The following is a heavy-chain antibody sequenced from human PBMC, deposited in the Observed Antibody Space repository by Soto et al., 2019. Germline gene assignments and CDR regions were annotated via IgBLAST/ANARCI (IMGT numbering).Heavy chain of an antibody. J-gene: IGHJ4*02. CDR2: INHSGST. CDR3: ARGIFGVVTFPIFDY. CDR1: GGSFSGYY. Sequence: SSETLSLPCAVYGGSFSGYYWSWIRQPPGKGLEWIGEINHSGSTNYNPSLKSRVTISVDTSKNQFSLKLSSVIAADTAVYYCARGIFGVVTFPIFDYWGQGTLVTVSS. D-gene: IGHD3-3*01. V-gene: IGHV4-34*01.